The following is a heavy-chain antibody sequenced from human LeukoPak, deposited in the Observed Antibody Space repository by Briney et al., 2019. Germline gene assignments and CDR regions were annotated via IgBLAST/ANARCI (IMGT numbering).Heavy chain of an antibody. Sequence: GASVKVSCKASGYTGFYIHWVRQAPGQGLEWMGWIDPNSGGTHYAQSFQGRVTMTRDTSISTAYMELSSLRSEDTAVYYCARGSSSGYDRWYFDYWGQGTLVTVSS. CDR2: IDPNSGGT. V-gene: IGHV1-2*02. CDR3: ARGSSSGYDRWYFDY. CDR1: GYTGFY. D-gene: IGHD5-12*01. J-gene: IGHJ4*02.